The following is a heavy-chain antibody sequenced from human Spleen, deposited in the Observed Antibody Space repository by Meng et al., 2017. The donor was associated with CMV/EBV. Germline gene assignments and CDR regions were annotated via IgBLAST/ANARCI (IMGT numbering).Heavy chain of an antibody. CDR2: IYYSGST. Sequence: YWSWIRQHPGKGLEWIGYIYYSGSTYYNPSLKSRVTISVDTSKNQFSLKLSSVTAADTAVYYCARSSGSDDFWSGSLRYYYYYGMDVWGQGTTVTVSS. CDR3: ARSSGSDDFWSGSLRYYYYYGMDV. CDR1: Y. V-gene: IGHV4-31*02. D-gene: IGHD3-3*01. J-gene: IGHJ6*02.